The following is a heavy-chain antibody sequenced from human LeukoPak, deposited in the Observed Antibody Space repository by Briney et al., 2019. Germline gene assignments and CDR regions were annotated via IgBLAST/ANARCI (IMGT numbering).Heavy chain of an antibody. V-gene: IGHV4-39*01. CDR2: IYYSGST. Sequence: SETLSLTCTVSGGSISSSSYYWGWIRQPPGKGLEWIGSIYYSGSTYYNPSLKSRVTISVDTSKNQFSLKLSSVTAADTAVYYCARHGGVPYNWNSQPVWFDPWGQGTLVTVSS. D-gene: IGHD1/OR15-1a*01. CDR1: GGSISSSSYY. J-gene: IGHJ5*02. CDR3: ARHGGVPYNWNSQPVWFDP.